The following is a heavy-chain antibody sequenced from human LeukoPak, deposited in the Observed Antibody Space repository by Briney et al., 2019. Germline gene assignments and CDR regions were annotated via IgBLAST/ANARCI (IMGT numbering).Heavy chain of an antibody. CDR1: GFTFSSYG. CDR3: AKGHSSGWNNYFGY. CDR2: TSYDGSNK. V-gene: IGHV3-30*18. D-gene: IGHD6-19*01. J-gene: IGHJ4*02. Sequence: GGSLRLSCAASGFTFSSYGMHWVRQAPGKGLEWVAVTSYDGSNKYYADFVKGRFTISRDNSQNTLYLQMNSLRAEDTAVYYCAKGHSSGWNNYFGYWGQGTLVTVSS.